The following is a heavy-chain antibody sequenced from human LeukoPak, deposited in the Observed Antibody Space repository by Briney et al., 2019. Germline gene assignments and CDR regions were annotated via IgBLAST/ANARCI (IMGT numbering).Heavy chain of an antibody. CDR1: GGSISSYY. CDR2: IYYSGST. Sequence: SETLSLTCTVSGGSISSYYWSWIRQPPGKGLEWIGYIYYSGSTNYNPSLKSRVTISVDTSKNQFPLKLSSVTAADTAVYYCARRGSYGPMLFDYWGQGTLVTVSS. CDR3: ARRGSYGPMLFDY. V-gene: IGHV4-59*01. J-gene: IGHJ4*02. D-gene: IGHD5-18*01.